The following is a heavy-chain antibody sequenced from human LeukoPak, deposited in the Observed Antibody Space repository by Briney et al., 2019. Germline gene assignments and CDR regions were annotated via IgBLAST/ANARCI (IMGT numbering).Heavy chain of an antibody. CDR2: IKQDGSEK. D-gene: IGHD1-26*01. CDR3: AREKGGSYYGGGYYYYYMDV. CDR1: GFTFSSYW. J-gene: IGHJ6*03. Sequence: GGSLRLSCAASGFTFSSYWMSWVRQAPGKGLEWVANIKQDGSEKYYVDSVKGRFTISRDNAKNSLYLQMNSLRAEDTAVYYCAREKGGSYYGGGYYYYYMDVWGKGTTVTVSS. V-gene: IGHV3-7*01.